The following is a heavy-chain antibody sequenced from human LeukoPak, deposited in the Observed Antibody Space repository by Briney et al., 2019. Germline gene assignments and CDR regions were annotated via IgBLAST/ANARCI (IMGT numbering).Heavy chain of an antibody. CDR1: GFTFDDYA. D-gene: IGHD5-12*01. J-gene: IGHJ4*02. V-gene: IGHV3-43*02. CDR2: ISGDGGST. CDR3: AKDSGYDGYFDY. Sequence: PGGSLRLSCAASGFTFDDYAMHWVRQAPGKGLEWVSLISGDGGSTYYADSVKGRFTISRDNSKNSLYLQMNSLRTEDTALYCCAKDSGYDGYFDYWGQGTLVTVSS.